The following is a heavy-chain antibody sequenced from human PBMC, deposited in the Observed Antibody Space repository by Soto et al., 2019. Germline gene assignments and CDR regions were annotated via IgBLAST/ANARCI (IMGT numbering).Heavy chain of an antibody. CDR3: ARDLSGFFQH. D-gene: IGHD3-3*02. CDR1: GDSVFSNSAA. V-gene: IGHV6-1*01. J-gene: IGHJ1*01. CDR2: TYYRSKWYN. Sequence: SQTLSLTCASSGDSVFSNSAAWNWIRQSPSRGLEWLGRTYYRSKWYNDYAGSVRSRITINPDTSKNQFSLHLNSVTPEDTAVYYCARDLSGFFQHWGQGTLVTVSS.